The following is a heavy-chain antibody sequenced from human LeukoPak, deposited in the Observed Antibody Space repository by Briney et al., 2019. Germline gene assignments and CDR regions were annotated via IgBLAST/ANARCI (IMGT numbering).Heavy chain of an antibody. V-gene: IGHV4-59*01. Sequence: SETLSLTCTVSGGSISSYYWSWIRQPPGKGLEWIGYIYYSGSTNYNPSLKSRVTISVDTSKNQFSLKLSSVTAADTAVYYCAREVYSSPGDWFDPWGQETLVTVSS. D-gene: IGHD6-13*01. J-gene: IGHJ5*02. CDR3: AREVYSSPGDWFDP. CDR2: IYYSGST. CDR1: GGSISSYY.